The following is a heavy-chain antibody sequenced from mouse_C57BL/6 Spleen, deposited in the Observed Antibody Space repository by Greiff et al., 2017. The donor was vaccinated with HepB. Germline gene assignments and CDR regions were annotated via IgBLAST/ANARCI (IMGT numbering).Heavy chain of an antibody. CDR1: GFTFSSYA. D-gene: IGHD2-2*01. J-gene: IGHJ2*01. V-gene: IGHV5-4*01. CDR2: ISDGGSYT. CDR3: ARSMVTLDY. Sequence: EVQGVESGGGLVKPGGSLKLSCAASGFTFSSYAMSWVRQTPEKRLEWVATISDGGSYTYYPDNVKGRFTISRDNAKNNLYLQMSHLKSEDTAMYYCARSMVTLDYWGQGTTLTVSS.